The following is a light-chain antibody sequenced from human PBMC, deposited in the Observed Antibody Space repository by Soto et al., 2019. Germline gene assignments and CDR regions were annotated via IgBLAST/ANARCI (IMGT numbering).Light chain of an antibody. CDR2: DVS. Sequence: DIQMTQSPSSLSASVGDRVTITCQASQDITLYLNWYQHKAGKAPNLLIHDVSTLVTGVPARFSGRGSGTTFTRTIITLQPEDVATYYCQQYDSRPNTFGQGTKVEIK. V-gene: IGKV1-33*01. J-gene: IGKJ2*01. CDR3: QQYDSRPNT. CDR1: QDITLY.